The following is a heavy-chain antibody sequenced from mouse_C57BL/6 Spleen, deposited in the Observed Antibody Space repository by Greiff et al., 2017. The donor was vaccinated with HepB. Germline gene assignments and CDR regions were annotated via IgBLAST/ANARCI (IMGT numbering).Heavy chain of an antibody. V-gene: IGHV1-15*01. Sequence: VKLQESGAELVRPGASVTLSCKASGYTFTDYEMHWVKQTPVHGLEWIGAIDPETGGTAYNQKFKGKAILTADKSSSTAYMELRSLTSEDSAVYYCTPYSFAYWGQGTLVTVSA. CDR1: GYTFTDYE. J-gene: IGHJ3*01. CDR2: IDPETGGT. D-gene: IGHD2-10*01. CDR3: TPYSFAY.